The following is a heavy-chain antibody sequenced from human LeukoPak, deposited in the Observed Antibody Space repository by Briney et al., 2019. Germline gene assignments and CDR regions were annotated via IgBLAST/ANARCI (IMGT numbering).Heavy chain of an antibody. D-gene: IGHD6-13*01. CDR1: GGSINGYY. Sequence: SETLSLTCTVSGGSINGYYWSWIRQSPGKGLESLGYIYYTGSTNYNPSLKSRVTMSVDTYRNQFFLRLSSVTAADTAVYYCAREGTASSSWYYYYYYYMDVWGKGTTVTVSS. CDR3: AREGTASSSWYYYYYYYMDV. J-gene: IGHJ6*03. CDR2: IYYTGST. V-gene: IGHV4-59*12.